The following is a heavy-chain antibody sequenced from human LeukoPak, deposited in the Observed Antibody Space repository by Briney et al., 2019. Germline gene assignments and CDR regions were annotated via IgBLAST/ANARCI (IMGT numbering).Heavy chain of an antibody. J-gene: IGHJ4*02. CDR2: IKKEGSEK. CDR3: ARDTYDSSGYYAHLDY. CDR1: VFTFSSYW. D-gene: IGHD3-22*01. V-gene: IGHV3-7*01. Sequence: PGGSLSLSCAPSVFTFSSYWVGGVRQAPGKGREGVANIKKEGSEKYYVDSVKVRFTNSGDNAKNSLYLQMSSLRAGDTAVYYCARDTYDSSGYYAHLDYWGQGTLVTVSS.